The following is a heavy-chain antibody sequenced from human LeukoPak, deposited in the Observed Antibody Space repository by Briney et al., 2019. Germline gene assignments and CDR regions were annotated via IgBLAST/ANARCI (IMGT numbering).Heavy chain of an antibody. CDR1: GFTFSSYG. CDR2: IRYDGSNK. J-gene: IGHJ6*03. CDR3: AKDRFRYGKRHYMDV. V-gene: IGHV3-30*02. D-gene: IGHD5-18*01. Sequence: PGGSLRLSCAASGFTFSSYGMHWVRQAPGKGLEWVAFIRYDGSNKYYADSVKGRFTISRDNSKNTLYLQMNSLRAEDTAVYYCAKDRFRYGKRHYMDVWGKGTTVTISS.